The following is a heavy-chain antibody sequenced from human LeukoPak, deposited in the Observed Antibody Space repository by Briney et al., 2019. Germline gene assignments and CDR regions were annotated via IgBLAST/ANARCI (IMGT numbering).Heavy chain of an antibody. Sequence: LSLTCTVSGYSISSGNSWGWIRQPPGKGLEWVGFIASETYGGTAEYAASVKGRFTISRDDSKSIAYLQMNSLKTEDTAVYYCTRDQTPYYWGQGTLVTVSS. CDR3: TRDQTPYY. CDR2: IASETYGGTA. V-gene: IGHV3-49*03. CDR1: GYSISSGNS. J-gene: IGHJ4*02.